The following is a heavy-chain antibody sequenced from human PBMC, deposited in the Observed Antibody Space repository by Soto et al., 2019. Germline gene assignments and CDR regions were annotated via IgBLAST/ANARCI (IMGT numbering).Heavy chain of an antibody. CDR1: GFTFSSYA. CDR2: ISYDGSNK. J-gene: IGHJ4*02. Sequence: GGSLRLSCAASGFTFSSYAMHWVRQAPGKGLEWVAAISYDGSNKYYADSVKGRFTTSRDNSKNTLYLQMNSLRAEDTAVYYCARGPSSLTRFDYWGQGTLVTVSS. CDR3: ARGPSSLTRFDY. D-gene: IGHD2-2*01. V-gene: IGHV3-30-3*01.